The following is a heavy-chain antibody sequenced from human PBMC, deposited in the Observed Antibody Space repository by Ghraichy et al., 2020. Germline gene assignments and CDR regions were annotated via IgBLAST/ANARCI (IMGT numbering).Heavy chain of an antibody. V-gene: IGHV4-39*01. CDR3: ARHDVEGVNGVSEVADDRRDYVDY. J-gene: IGHJ4*02. D-gene: IGHD6-19*01. CDR2: MYSGSP. CDR1: GGSISSGHYY. Sequence: SQTLSLTCTVSGGSISSGHYYWGWIRQSPGKGLEWIGSMYSGSPHYNPTLKSRVTISVDTSKNQFSLKLTSVTATDTATYYCARHDVEGVNGVSEVADDRRDYVDYWGQGTLVTVSS.